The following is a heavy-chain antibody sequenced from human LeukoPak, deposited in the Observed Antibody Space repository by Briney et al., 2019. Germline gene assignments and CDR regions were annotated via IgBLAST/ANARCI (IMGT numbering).Heavy chain of an antibody. Sequence: GGSLRLSCAASGFTFDDYAMHWVRHAPGKGLEWVSGISWNSGSIGYADSVKGRFTISRDNAKNSLYLQMNSLRAEDTALYYCAKDQRVWSGYQSYYYYGMDVWGQGTTVTVSS. CDR2: ISWNSGSI. D-gene: IGHD3-3*01. CDR3: AKDQRVWSGYQSYYYYGMDV. J-gene: IGHJ6*02. V-gene: IGHV3-9*01. CDR1: GFTFDDYA.